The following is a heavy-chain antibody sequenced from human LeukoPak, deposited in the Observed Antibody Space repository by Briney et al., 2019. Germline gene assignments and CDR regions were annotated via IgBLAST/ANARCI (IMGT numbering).Heavy chain of an antibody. D-gene: IGHD3-10*01. V-gene: IGHV4-39*01. J-gene: IGHJ6*02. CDR2: IYYGGRT. CDR3: ARHNLLWSGDSYGMDV. CDR1: GGSIRSSTDY. Sequence: PSETLSLICTVTGGSIRSSTDYWGWIRRPAGKGLEWIGSIYYGGRTYYNPSLKSRVTISVDTAKNQFSLKLTSVTAADTAMYYCARHNLLWSGDSYGMDVWSQGTTVTVS.